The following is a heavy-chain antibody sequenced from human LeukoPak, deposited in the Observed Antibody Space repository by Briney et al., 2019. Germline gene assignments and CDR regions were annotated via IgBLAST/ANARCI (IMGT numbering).Heavy chain of an antibody. Sequence: PGGSLRLSCAASGFTFSSYAMSWVRQAPGKGLEWVSGISGSGYSTYYADSVKGRFTISRDNSKNTLYLQMNSLRAEDTAVYYCARDWSGSGWSFWFDPWGQGTLVTVSS. D-gene: IGHD6-19*01. CDR1: GFTFSSYA. J-gene: IGHJ5*02. CDR3: ARDWSGSGWSFWFDP. V-gene: IGHV3-23*01. CDR2: ISGSGYST.